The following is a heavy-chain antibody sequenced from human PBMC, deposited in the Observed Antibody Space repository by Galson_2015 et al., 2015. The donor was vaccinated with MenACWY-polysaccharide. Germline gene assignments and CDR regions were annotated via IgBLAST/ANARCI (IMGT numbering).Heavy chain of an antibody. CDR1: GFTFSKYG. V-gene: IGHV3-30*18. CDR2: ISYDGNKK. D-gene: IGHD3-22*01. CDR3: AKSEYDSSGNYWMDV. J-gene: IGHJ6*02. Sequence: SLRLSCAASGFTFSKYGMHWVRQAPGEGLEWVAVISYDGNKKYYADSVKGRFTSSRDNSKNTLYLQMNSLRAEDTAVYYCAKSEYDSSGNYWMDVWGQGTTVTVSS.